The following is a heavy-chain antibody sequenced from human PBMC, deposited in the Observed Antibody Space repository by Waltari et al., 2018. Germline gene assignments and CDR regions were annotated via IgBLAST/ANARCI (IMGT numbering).Heavy chain of an antibody. D-gene: IGHD3-22*01. CDR2: MYFSGTK. CDR1: GDSIRSHF. J-gene: IGHJ3*02. V-gene: IGHV4-59*11. CDR3: ARLPRGSVIIGAFDI. Sequence: VQLQESGPGLVKPSETLYLRCNVSGDSIRSHFWSWIRQAPGKGREWIGHMYFSGTKDYHPSLKSRVAISIDTSKNHFSLNLVSVTAADTAIYYCARLPRGSVIIGAFDIWGQGTQVTVSS.